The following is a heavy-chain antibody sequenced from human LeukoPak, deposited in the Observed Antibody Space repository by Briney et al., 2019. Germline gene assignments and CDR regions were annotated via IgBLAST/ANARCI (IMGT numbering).Heavy chain of an antibody. Sequence: PSETLSLTCTVSGGSISGGSHHRGWFRQSPGKGLEWIGSLYLSRTTYYNPSLNSRVTISVDTSKNQFSLQLNSVTAADTAVYYCVRHDGRGGATMGSLDSWGQGSLVTVSS. CDR1: GGSISGGSHH. CDR3: VRHDGRGGATMGSLDS. J-gene: IGHJ4*02. D-gene: IGHD5-12*01. V-gene: IGHV4-39*01. CDR2: LYLSRTT.